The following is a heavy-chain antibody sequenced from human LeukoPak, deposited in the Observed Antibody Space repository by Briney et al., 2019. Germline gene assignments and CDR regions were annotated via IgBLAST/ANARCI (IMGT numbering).Heavy chain of an antibody. Sequence: GGSLRLSCAASGFTFNNYLLSWVRQAPGKGLEWVSVLFTGGGRTLYADSVKGRFTISGDTSRTTLYLQMNGLRAEDTAVYYCAKECDYSPGHKFDLWGQGTLVTVSS. D-gene: IGHD3-10*01. CDR2: LFTGGGRT. V-gene: IGHV3-23*01. CDR1: GFTFNNYL. CDR3: AKECDYSPGHKFDL. J-gene: IGHJ4*02.